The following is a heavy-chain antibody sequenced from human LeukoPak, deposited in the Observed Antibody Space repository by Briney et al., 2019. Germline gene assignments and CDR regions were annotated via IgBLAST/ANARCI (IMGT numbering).Heavy chain of an antibody. J-gene: IGHJ4*02. V-gene: IGHV3-23*01. CDR3: AKRQYKEFDY. CDR2: ISSGGTGT. CDR1: GFTFSSCA. Sequence: PGGSLRLSCATSGFTFSSCAMSWVRQAPGKGLEWVSAISSGGTGTFYADSVKGRFTISRDNSKNTLYLQMNSLRAEDTAVYYCAKRQYKEFDYWGQGTLVTVSS. D-gene: IGHD1-14*01.